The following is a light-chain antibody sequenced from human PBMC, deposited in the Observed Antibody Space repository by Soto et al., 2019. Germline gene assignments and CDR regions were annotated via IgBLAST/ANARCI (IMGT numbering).Light chain of an antibody. CDR2: DDS. V-gene: IGLV3-21*02. CDR3: QVWDSSSF. CDR1: NIGSKS. J-gene: IGLJ2*01. Sequence: SYELTQPPSVSVAPGQTARITCGGNNIGSKSVYWYQQKPGQAPVLVVFDDSDRPSGIPARFSGSNSGNTATLTISRVEAGDEADYYCQVWDSSSFFGGGTKLTVL.